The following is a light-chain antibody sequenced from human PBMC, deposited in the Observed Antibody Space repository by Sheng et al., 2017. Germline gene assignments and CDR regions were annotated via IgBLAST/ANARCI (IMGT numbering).Light chain of an antibody. CDR1: QDINNW. CDR2: AAS. Sequence: DIQMTQSPTSVSATVGDRVTITCRASQDINNWLAWYQQKPGRAPKLLIYAASSLQSGVPSKFRGSGSGTNFTLTISSLQPEDVATYYCQQATSFPRTFGQGTKVEIK. J-gene: IGKJ1*01. CDR3: QQATSFPRT. V-gene: IGKV1-12*01.